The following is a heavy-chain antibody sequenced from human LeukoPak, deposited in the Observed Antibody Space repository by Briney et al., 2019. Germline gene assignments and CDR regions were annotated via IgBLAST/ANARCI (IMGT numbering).Heavy chain of an antibody. CDR3: ARTAGDGSSGYYFDY. CDR1: GFTFSGYA. J-gene: IGHJ4*02. D-gene: IGHD3-22*01. Sequence: QPGRSLRLSCAASGFTFSGYAMHWVRQAPGKGLEWVTVISYDGTNKYYADSVKGRFTISRDNSKSTLYVQMNSLRPEDTAVYYCARTAGDGSSGYYFDYWGQGTLVTVSS. V-gene: IGHV3-30-3*01. CDR2: ISYDGTNK.